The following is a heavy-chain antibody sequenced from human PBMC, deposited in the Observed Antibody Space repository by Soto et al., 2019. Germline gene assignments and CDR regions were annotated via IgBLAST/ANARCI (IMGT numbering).Heavy chain of an antibody. CDR3: AKERPPQWLAHFDF. CDR1: GFTFSSFD. V-gene: IGHV3-23*01. CDR2: VTGNGIGT. D-gene: IGHD6-19*01. Sequence: GGSLRLSCAASGFTFSSFDMSWVRQAPGKGLEWVSSVTGNGIGTYYADSVKGRFAISRDNSKNTLYLEMNSLRPEDTAVYYCAKERPPQWLAHFDFWGQGTQVTVSS. J-gene: IGHJ4*02.